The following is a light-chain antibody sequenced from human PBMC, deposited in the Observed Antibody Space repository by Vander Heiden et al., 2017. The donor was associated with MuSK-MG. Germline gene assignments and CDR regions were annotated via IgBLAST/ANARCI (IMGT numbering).Light chain of an antibody. Sequence: DIQMTQSPSTLSACVGDRVTITCRASQTISSWLAWYQQKPGKAPKLLIYKASTLESGVPSRFSGSGSGTEFTITISSLQPDDFATYYCQQYNTYLSCTFGQGTKVEIK. CDR3: QQYNTYLSCT. CDR2: KAS. J-gene: IGKJ2*02. V-gene: IGKV1-5*03. CDR1: QTISSW.